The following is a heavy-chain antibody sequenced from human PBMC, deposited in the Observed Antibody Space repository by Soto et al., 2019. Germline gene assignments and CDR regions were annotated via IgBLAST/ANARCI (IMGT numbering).Heavy chain of an antibody. V-gene: IGHV3-48*01. J-gene: IGHJ6*02. Sequence: GGSLRLSCAASGFPFSSYSMNWVRQAPGKGLEWVSYISSSSSTIYYADSVKGRFTISRDNAKNSLYLQMNSLRAEDTAVYYCARDYCSGGSCPYYYYYGMDVWGQGTTVTVSS. CDR3: ARDYCSGGSCPYYYYYGMDV. CDR1: GFPFSSYS. CDR2: ISSSSSTI. D-gene: IGHD2-15*01.